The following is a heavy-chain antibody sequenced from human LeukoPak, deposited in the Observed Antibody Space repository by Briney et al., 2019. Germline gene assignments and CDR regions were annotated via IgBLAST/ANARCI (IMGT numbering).Heavy chain of an antibody. Sequence: ASVKVSCKASGYTFTSYDINWVRQATGQGLEWMGWMNPNSGNTGYAQKFQGRVTMTRNTSISTAYMELSSLRSEDTAVYYCARGSHSYGSNKYWGQGTLVTVSS. CDR3: ARGSHSYGSNKY. D-gene: IGHD3-22*01. V-gene: IGHV1-8*01. CDR2: MNPNSGNT. J-gene: IGHJ4*02. CDR1: GYTFTSYD.